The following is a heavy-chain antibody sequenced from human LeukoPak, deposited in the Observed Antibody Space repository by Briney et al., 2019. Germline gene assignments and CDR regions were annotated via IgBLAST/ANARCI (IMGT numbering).Heavy chain of an antibody. CDR2: IYYTGST. V-gene: IGHV4-31*03. CDR3: ARGPPFAS. Sequence: SETLSLTCTVSGASITSDDFYWNWIRQHPGKGLEWIGYIYYTGSTYYNSSLKSRVTISIDTSKNQFSLNLGSVTAADTAVYYCARGPPFASWGQGTLVTVSS. CDR1: GASITSDDFY. D-gene: IGHD3-16*01. J-gene: IGHJ1*01.